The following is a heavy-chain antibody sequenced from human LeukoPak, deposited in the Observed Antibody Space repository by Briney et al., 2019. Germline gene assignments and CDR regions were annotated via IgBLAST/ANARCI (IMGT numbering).Heavy chain of an antibody. CDR3: ARTYYYYGMDV. CDR2: ISGDGGTT. J-gene: IGHJ6*02. Sequence: PGGSLRLSCAASGFTFDDYALYWVRQAPGKGLEWISLISGDGGTTYYADSLNGRFTISRDNSKNSLYLQMNSLRTEDTASYYCARTYYYYGMDVWGQGTTVTVSS. CDR1: GFTFDDYA. V-gene: IGHV3-43*02.